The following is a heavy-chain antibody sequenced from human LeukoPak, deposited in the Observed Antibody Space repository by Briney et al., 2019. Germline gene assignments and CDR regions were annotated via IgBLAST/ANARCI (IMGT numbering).Heavy chain of an antibody. D-gene: IGHD1-7*01. CDR3: ARHIGTTPYYYYMDV. V-gene: IGHV5-51*01. CDR2: IYPGDSDT. J-gene: IGHJ6*03. CDR1: GYSFTGYW. Sequence: GESLKISCKGSGYSFTGYWIGWVRQMPGKGLEWMGIIYPGDSDTRYSPSFQGQVTISADKSISTAYLQWSSLKASDTAMYYCARHIGTTPYYYYMDVWGKGTTVTVSS.